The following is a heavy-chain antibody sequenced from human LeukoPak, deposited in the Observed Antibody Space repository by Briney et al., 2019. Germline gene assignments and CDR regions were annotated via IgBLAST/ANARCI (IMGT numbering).Heavy chain of an antibody. D-gene: IGHD2-2*01. CDR2: ISAYNGNT. V-gene: IGHV1-18*04. CDR3: ARDRYCSSTSCYAPYYFDY. J-gene: IGHJ4*02. Sequence: ASVEVSCKASGYTFTSYGISWVRQAPGQGLEWMGWISAYNGNTNYAQKLQGRVTMTTDTSTSTAYMELRSLRSDDTAVYYCARDRYCSSTSCYAPYYFDYWGQGTLVTVSS. CDR1: GYTFTSYG.